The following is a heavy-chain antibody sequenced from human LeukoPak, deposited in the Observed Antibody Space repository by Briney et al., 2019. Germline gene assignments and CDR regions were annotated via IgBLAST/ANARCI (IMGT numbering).Heavy chain of an antibody. D-gene: IGHD4-23*01. Sequence: GGSLRLSCAASGFTFSSYSMNWVRQAPGKGLEWVSSISSSSSYIYYADSVKGRFTISRDNAKNSLYLQMNSLRAEDTAVYYCARESRTVVTQNPLFDYWGQGTLVTVSS. CDR3: ARESRTVVTQNPLFDY. CDR2: ISSSSSYI. V-gene: IGHV3-21*01. J-gene: IGHJ4*02. CDR1: GFTFSSYS.